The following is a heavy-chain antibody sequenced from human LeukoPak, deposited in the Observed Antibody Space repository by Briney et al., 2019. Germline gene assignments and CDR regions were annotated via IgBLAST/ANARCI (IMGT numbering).Heavy chain of an antibody. J-gene: IGHJ3*02. V-gene: IGHV4-59*01. CDR2: IYYSGST. CDR3: ARSGYSYGADAFDI. Sequence: SETLSLTCTVSGGSISSYYWSWIRQPPGKGLEWIGYIYYSGSTNYNPSLKSRVTISVDTSKKQFSLKLSSVTAADTAVYYCARSGYSYGADAFDIWVQGTMVTVSS. CDR1: GGSISSYY. D-gene: IGHD5-18*01.